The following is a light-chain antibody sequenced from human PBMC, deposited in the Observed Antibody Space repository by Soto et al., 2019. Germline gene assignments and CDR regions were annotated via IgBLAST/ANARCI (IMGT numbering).Light chain of an antibody. CDR3: LLDYAYFWA. J-gene: IGKJ1*01. CDR2: AAS. V-gene: IGKV1-6*01. Sequence: IQMTQSPSTLSASVGDRVTITCRASQGIRSALGWYQQKPGKVPKLLIYAASTLQSGVPSRFSGSGFGTDFTLTISSLQPEDFATYYCLLDYAYFWAFGQGTKVDIK. CDR1: QGIRSA.